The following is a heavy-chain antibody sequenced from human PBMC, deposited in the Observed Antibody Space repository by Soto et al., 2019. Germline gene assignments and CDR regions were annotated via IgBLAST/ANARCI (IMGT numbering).Heavy chain of an antibody. CDR3: ARDPLDTGPDAFDI. CDR1: GFTFSSYS. Sequence: GGSLRLSCAASGFTFSSYSMNWVRQAPGKGLEWVSSISSSSSYIYYADSVKGRFTISRDNAKNSLYLQKNSLRAEDTAVYYCARDPLDTGPDAFDIWGQGTMVTVSS. CDR2: ISSSSSYI. J-gene: IGHJ3*02. D-gene: IGHD5-18*01. V-gene: IGHV3-21*01.